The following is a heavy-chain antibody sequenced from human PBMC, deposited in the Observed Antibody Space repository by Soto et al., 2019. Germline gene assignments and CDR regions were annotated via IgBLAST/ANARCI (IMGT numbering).Heavy chain of an antibody. J-gene: IGHJ3*01. CDR3: AKNRDYDYDAFDV. D-gene: IGHD3-16*01. CDR1: GFTFNRNA. CDR2: ITGNSAFT. V-gene: IGHV3-23*01. Sequence: GGSLRLSCAGSGFTFNRNAMSWVRQAPGKGLEWVSGITGNSAFTYYADSVKGRFIISRDNSKNTLYLQINTLRVEDTAVYYCAKNRDYDYDAFDVWGQGTVVTVSS.